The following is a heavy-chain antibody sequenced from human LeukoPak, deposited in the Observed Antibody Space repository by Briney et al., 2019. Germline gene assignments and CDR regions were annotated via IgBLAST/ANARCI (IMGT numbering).Heavy chain of an antibody. CDR1: GGTFSSYT. J-gene: IGHJ6*02. CDR2: IIPILGIA. D-gene: IGHD5-12*01. V-gene: IGHV1-69*02. CDR3: ASWEVATIHTKHYYYYGMDV. Sequence: SVKVSCKASGGTFSSYTISWVRQAPGQGLEWMGRIIPILGIANYAQKFQGRVTITADKSTSTAYMELSSLRSEDTAVYYCASWEVATIHTKHYYYYGMDVWGQGTTVTVSS.